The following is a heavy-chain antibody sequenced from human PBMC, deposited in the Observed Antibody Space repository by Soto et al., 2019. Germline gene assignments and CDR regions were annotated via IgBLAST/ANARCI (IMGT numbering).Heavy chain of an antibody. D-gene: IGHD3-22*01. V-gene: IGHV4-59*01. CDR3: GREFYYDSSGIGFDS. CDR1: GGSLSGYY. CDR2: FYSSGSP. Sequence: SETLSLTCTVSGGSLSGYYWSWIRQPPGKGLEWIGDFYSSGSPHHNPSLKNRVSISEDRSKNEFSLKLSSVTAADTAIYYCGREFYYDSSGIGFDSWGQGTLVTVS. J-gene: IGHJ4*02.